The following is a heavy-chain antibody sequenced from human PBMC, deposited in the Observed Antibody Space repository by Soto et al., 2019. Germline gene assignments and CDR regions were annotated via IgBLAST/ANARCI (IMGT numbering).Heavy chain of an antibody. CDR1: GGSISSGGYY. CDR3: ARDSGADAAFDI. D-gene: IGHD1-26*01. Sequence: PSETLSLTCTVSGGSISSGGYYWSWIRQHPGKGLEWIGYIYYSGSTYYNPSLKSRVTISVDTSKNQFSLKLSSVTAADTAVYYCARDSGADAAFDIWRQWTMVTVSS. V-gene: IGHV4-31*03. CDR2: IYYSGST. J-gene: IGHJ3*02.